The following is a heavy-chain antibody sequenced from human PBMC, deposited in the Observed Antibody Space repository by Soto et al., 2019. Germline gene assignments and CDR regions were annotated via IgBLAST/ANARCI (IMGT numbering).Heavy chain of an antibody. D-gene: IGHD5-12*01. V-gene: IGHV3-48*01. Sequence: EVQLVESGGGLVQPGGSLRLSCAASGFTFSSYSMNWVRQAPGKGLEWVSYISSSSSTIYYADSVKGRFTISRDNAKNSLYLQMNSPSAEDTAVYYCARADSGYAHGYYYYGMDVWGQGTTVTVSS. J-gene: IGHJ6*02. CDR2: ISSSSSTI. CDR3: ARADSGYAHGYYYYGMDV. CDR1: GFTFSSYS.